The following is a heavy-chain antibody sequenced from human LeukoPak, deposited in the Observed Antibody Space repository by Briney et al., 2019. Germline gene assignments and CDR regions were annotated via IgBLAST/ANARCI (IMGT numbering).Heavy chain of an antibody. CDR1: GYTFTGYY. CDR2: INPNSGGT. J-gene: IGHJ6*03. Sequence: ASVKVSCKASGYTFTGYYMHWVRQAPGQGLEWMGWINPNSGGTNYAQKFQGRVTMTRDTSISTAYMELSRLRSDDTAVYYCARYYGSGKPSYYYYYHMDVWGKGTTVTVSS. D-gene: IGHD3-10*01. CDR3: ARYYGSGKPSYYYYYHMDV. V-gene: IGHV1-2*02.